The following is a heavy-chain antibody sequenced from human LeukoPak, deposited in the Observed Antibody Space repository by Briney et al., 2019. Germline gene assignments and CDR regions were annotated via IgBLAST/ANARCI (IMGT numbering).Heavy chain of an antibody. CDR3: AKDHYWSIDY. J-gene: IGHJ4*02. CDR2: IKQDGSQK. Sequence: GGSLRLSCAASGFTFSSYWMSWVLQAPGKGLEWVASIKQDGSQKYYVDSVKGRFTISRDIAKNTLYLQMNSLRAEDTGVYYCAKDHYWSIDYWGRGTLVTVSS. D-gene: IGHD3-3*01. CDR1: GFTFSSYW. V-gene: IGHV3-7*01.